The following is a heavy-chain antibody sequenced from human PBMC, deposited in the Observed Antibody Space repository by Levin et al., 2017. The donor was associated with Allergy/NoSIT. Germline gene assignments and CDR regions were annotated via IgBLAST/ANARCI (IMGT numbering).Heavy chain of an antibody. CDR1: GGSISNYY. Sequence: SQTLSLTCSVSGGSISNYYWTWIRPPPGKGLECIGFIYHGGNTNYNPSLGSRVTISVDRSKNQFSLKLSSVTAADTAVYYCARATIDYGDYPFYSWGQGTLVTVSS. J-gene: IGHJ4*02. CDR2: IYHGGNT. D-gene: IGHD4-17*01. V-gene: IGHV4-59*01. CDR3: ARATIDYGDYPFYS.